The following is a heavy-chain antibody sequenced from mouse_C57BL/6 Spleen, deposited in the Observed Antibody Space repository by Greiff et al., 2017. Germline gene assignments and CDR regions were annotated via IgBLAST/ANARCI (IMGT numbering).Heavy chain of an antibody. D-gene: IGHD2-2*01. V-gene: IGHV1-82*01. CDR3: ARERDYGYDAYYFDY. J-gene: IGHJ2*01. CDR2: IYPGDGDT. Sequence: QVQLQQSGPELVKPGASVKISCKASGYAFSSSWMNWVKQRPGKGLEWIGQIYPGDGDTNYNGKVKGKATLTADKSSSTAYMQLSSLTSEDSAVYFCARERDYGYDAYYFDYWGQGTTLTVSS. CDR1: GYAFSSSW.